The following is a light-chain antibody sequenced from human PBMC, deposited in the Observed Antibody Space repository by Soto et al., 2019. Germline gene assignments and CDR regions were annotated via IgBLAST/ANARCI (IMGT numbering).Light chain of an antibody. CDR2: DVS. Sequence: QSALTQPRSVSGSPRQSVTISCTGTGSGLGHYNSVSWYQYHPGKAPKLIIFDVSERPAGVPDRFSGSKSANTASLTISGLQVEDEADYYCCSYAGSYVYVFGTGTKLTVL. CDR3: CSYAGSYVYV. CDR1: GSGLGHYNS. J-gene: IGLJ1*01. V-gene: IGLV2-11*01.